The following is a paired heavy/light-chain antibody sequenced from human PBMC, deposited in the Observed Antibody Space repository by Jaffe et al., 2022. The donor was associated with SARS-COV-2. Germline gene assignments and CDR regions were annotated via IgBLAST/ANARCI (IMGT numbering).Heavy chain of an antibody. CDR1: DGSISSYY. D-gene: IGHD1-1*01. CDR2: VYYTGRT. J-gene: IGHJ4*02. V-gene: IGHV4-59*01. CDR3: ARGGNWNDAFDY. Sequence: QVQLQESGPGLVKPSETLSLTCTVSDGSISSYYWSWIRQPPGKGLEWIGYVYYTGRTTYNPSLKSRVTMSVDRSKNQFSLKLSSVTAADTAIYYCARGGNWNDAFDYWGQGTLVTVSS.
Light chain of an antibody. CDR3: AAWDDGLKGWV. Sequence: QSVLTQPPSASGAPGQRVSISCSGSSSDIGSNAVTWYQQVPGTAPKLVIHTNNQRPSGVPDRFSGSKSGTSASLAIGGLQSEDEADYYCAAWDDGLKGWVFGGGTKLTVL. CDR1: SSDIGSNA. J-gene: IGLJ3*02. V-gene: IGLV1-44*01. CDR2: TNN.